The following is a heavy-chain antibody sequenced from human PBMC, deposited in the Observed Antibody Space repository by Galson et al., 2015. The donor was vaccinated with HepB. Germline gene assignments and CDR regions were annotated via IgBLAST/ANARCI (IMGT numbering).Heavy chain of an antibody. CDR2: IGSGGNT. CDR3: ARGFDWAFQN. V-gene: IGHV3-69-1*01. D-gene: IGHD3-9*01. Sequence: SLRLSCAASGFTFSDSHLNWVRQAPGRGLEWLSYIGSGGNTDYADSVKGRFTVSRDNAKNSLYLQMNSLRAEDTALYYCARGFDWAFQNWGQGTLVTVSS. J-gene: IGHJ4*02. CDR1: GFTFSDSH.